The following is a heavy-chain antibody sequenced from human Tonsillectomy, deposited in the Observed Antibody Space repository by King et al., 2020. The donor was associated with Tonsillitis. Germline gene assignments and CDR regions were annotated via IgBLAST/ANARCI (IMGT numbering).Heavy chain of an antibody. CDR3: AHSLGDSSGYKTNYFDY. V-gene: IGHV2-5*01. D-gene: IGHD3-22*01. J-gene: IGHJ4*02. CDR2: IYWNDDK. Sequence: TLKESGPTLVKPTQTLTLTCTFSGFSLDTNGVGVGWIRQPSGKALEWLALIYWNDDKRYSPFLKSRLTIIKDTSKNQVVLTLTNMDPVDTATYYCAHSLGDSSGYKTNYFDYWGQGTLVTVSS. CDR1: GFSLDTNGVG.